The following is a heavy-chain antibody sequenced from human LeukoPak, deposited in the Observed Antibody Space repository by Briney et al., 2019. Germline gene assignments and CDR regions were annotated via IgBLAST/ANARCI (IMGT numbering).Heavy chain of an antibody. CDR3: AKDAQRGFDYSNSLEY. V-gene: IGHV3-33*06. Sequence: PGVSLRLSCAASGFTYSHYGMHWVRQAPGKGLEWVAVIWSDGTEKYYGDAVKGRFTISRDNSRDTLYLQMDSLRGEDTAVYYCAKDAQRGFDYSNSLEYWGQGTLVTVSS. D-gene: IGHD4-11*01. CDR1: GFTYSHYG. CDR2: IWSDGTEK. J-gene: IGHJ4*02.